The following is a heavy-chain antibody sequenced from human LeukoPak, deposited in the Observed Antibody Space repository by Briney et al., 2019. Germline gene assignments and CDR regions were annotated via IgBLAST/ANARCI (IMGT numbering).Heavy chain of an antibody. D-gene: IGHD6-19*01. J-gene: IGHJ4*02. Sequence: PGGSLRLSCTASGSTFGNYVMSWVRQAPGKGPEWVGLIRSKAYGGTTEYAASVKGRFTISRDDSKSIAYLQMNSLKTEDTAVYYCTRGYTSGWSSIPDYWGQGTLVTVSS. CDR1: GSTFGNYV. CDR2: IRSKAYGGTT. V-gene: IGHV3-49*04. CDR3: TRGYTSGWSSIPDY.